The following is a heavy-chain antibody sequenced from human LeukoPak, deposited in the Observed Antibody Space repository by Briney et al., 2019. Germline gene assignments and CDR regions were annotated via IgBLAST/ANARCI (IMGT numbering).Heavy chain of an antibody. D-gene: IGHD2-2*01. CDR1: GGSFSGYY. CDR3: ARGFYCSSTSCYGRGYNWFDP. CDR2: INHSGST. V-gene: IGHV4-34*01. Sequence: SETLSLTCAVYGGSFSGYYWSWIRQPPGKGLEWIGEINHSGSTNYNPPLKSRVTISVDTSKNQFSLKLSSVTAADTAVYYCARGFYCSSTSCYGRGYNWFDPWGQGTLVTVSS. J-gene: IGHJ5*02.